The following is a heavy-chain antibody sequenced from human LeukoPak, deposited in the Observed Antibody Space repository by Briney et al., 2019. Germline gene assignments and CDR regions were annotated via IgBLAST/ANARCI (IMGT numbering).Heavy chain of an antibody. CDR1: GFTFSGYG. J-gene: IGHJ4*02. V-gene: IGHV3-30*18. CDR2: ISYDGSYK. Sequence: GRSPRLSCAASGFTFSGYGMHWVRQAPGKGLEWVAVISYDGSYKYYADSVQGRFTISRDNSKNTLYLQMNSLRPDDTAVYYCAKWDFDYWGQGTLVTVSS. CDR3: AKWDFDY.